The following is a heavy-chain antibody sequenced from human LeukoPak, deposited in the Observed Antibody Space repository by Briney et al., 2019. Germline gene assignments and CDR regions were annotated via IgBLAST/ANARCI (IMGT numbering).Heavy chain of an antibody. Sequence: SETLSLTCTVSGGSVSSGSYYWSWIRQPPGKGLEWIGYIYYSGSTNYNPSLKSRVTISVDTSKNQFSLKLSSVTAADTAVYYCAARNNTLKYYFDYWGQGTLVTVSS. CDR3: AARNNTLKYYFDY. V-gene: IGHV4-61*01. J-gene: IGHJ4*02. CDR2: IYYSGST. D-gene: IGHD1/OR15-1a*01. CDR1: GGSVSSGSYY.